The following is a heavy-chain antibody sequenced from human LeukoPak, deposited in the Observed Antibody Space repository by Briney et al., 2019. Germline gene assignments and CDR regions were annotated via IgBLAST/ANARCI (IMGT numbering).Heavy chain of an antibody. CDR2: INHSGST. V-gene: IGHV4-34*01. J-gene: IGHJ4*02. D-gene: IGHD3-10*01. CDR3: ARRITMVRGVIHLFDY. CDR1: GGSFSGYY. Sequence: SETLSLTCAVYGGSFSGYYWSWIRQPPGKGLEWIGEINHSGSTNYNPSLKSRVTISVDTSKNQFSLKLSSVTAADTAVYYCARRITMVRGVIHLFDYWGQGTLVTVSS.